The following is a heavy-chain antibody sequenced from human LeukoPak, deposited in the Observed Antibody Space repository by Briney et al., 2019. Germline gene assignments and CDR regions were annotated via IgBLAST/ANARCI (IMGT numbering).Heavy chain of an antibody. CDR2: ISSDGSKK. D-gene: IGHD3-22*01. CDR3: ANENYFDSSGYPDH. Sequence: PGGSLRLSCAASGFTFSSYGMHWVRQAPGKGLEWVALISSDGSKKYYADSVKGRFTISRDNSKNTLYLQMNSLRAEDTAVYYCANENYFDSSGYPDHWGQGTLVTVSS. CDR1: GFTFSSYG. V-gene: IGHV3-30*18. J-gene: IGHJ4*02.